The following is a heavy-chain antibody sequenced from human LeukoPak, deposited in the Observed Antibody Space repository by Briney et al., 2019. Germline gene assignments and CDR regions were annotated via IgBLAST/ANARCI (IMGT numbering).Heavy chain of an antibody. D-gene: IGHD3-10*02. CDR2: ISGSGGSI. Sequence: GGSLRLSCAASGFTFSSYGMSWVRQAPGKGLEWVSGISGSGGSIQYADSVKGRFTISRDNSKNTLYLQMNSLRAEDTAVYYCAELGITMIGGVWGKGTTVTISS. CDR3: AELGITMIGGV. J-gene: IGHJ6*04. V-gene: IGHV3-23*01. CDR1: GFTFSSYG.